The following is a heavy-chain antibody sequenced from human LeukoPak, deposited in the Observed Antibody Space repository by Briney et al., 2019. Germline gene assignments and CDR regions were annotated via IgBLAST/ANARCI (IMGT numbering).Heavy chain of an antibody. V-gene: IGHV3-7*01. CDR1: GFTFSNYW. CDR3: ARDEGAYTY. CDR2: IKQDGSEK. D-gene: IGHD5-18*01. Sequence: GGSLRLSCAASGFTFSNYWMTWVRQAPGKGLEWVANIKQDGSEKYYVDSMKGRFTISRDNAKNLLYLQMNSLRAEDTAVYYCARDEGAYTYGGQGTLVTVSS. J-gene: IGHJ4*02.